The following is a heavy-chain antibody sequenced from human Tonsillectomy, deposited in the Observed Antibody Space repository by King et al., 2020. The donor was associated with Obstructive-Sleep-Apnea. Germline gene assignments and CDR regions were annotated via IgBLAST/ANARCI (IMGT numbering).Heavy chain of an antibody. J-gene: IGHJ6*04. D-gene: IGHD5-24*01. CDR3: ARVTWRPYYYGMDV. Sequence: QLQESGPGLVKPSGTLSLTCAVSGGSISSTNWWNWVRQPPGKGLEWIGEIYHSGNTNYNPSLKSRVTIVVDKSKNQFSLKLSSVTAADTAVYYCARVTWRPYYYGMDVWGEGTTVTVSS. CDR2: IYHSGNT. CDR1: GGSISSTNW. V-gene: IGHV4-4*02.